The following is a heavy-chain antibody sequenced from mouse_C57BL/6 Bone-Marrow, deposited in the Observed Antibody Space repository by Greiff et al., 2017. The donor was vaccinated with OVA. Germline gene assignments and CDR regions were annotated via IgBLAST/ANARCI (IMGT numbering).Heavy chain of an antibody. V-gene: IGHV1-63*01. Sequence: VKLVESGAELVRPGTSVKMSCKASGYTFTNYWIGWAKQRPGHGLEWIGDIYPGGGYTNYNEKFKGKATLTADKSSSTAYMQFSSLTSEDSAIYYCARHDYDRDYAMDYWGQGTSVTVSS. CDR1: GYTFTNYW. D-gene: IGHD2-4*01. J-gene: IGHJ4*01. CDR2: IYPGGGYT. CDR3: ARHDYDRDYAMDY.